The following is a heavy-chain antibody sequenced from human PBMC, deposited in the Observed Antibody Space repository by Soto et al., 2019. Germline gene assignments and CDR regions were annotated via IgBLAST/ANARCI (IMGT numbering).Heavy chain of an antibody. J-gene: IGHJ4*02. D-gene: IGHD6-19*01. CDR1: GFTFSSYG. CDR3: ANSAPAGSGDY. CDR2: ISYDGSNK. V-gene: IGHV3-30*18. Sequence: QVQLVESGGGVVQPGRSLRLSCAASGFTFSSYGMHWVRQAPGKGLEWVAVISYDGSNKYYADSVKGRFTISRDNSKNTLYLQMNSLRAEDTAVYYCANSAPAGSGDYWGQGTLVTVSS.